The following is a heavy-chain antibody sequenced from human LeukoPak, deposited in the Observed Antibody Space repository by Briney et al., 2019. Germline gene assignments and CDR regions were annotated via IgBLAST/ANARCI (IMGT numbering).Heavy chain of an antibody. J-gene: IGHJ4*02. CDR3: ARHPALWFGEPLDY. Sequence: SETLSLTCTVSGGSISSGSYYWSWIRQPAGKGLEWIGRIYTSGSTNYNPSLKGRVTISVDTSKNQFSLKLSSVTAADTAVYYCARHPALWFGEPLDYWGQGTLVTVSS. CDR2: IYTSGST. D-gene: IGHD3-10*01. CDR1: GGSISSGSYY. V-gene: IGHV4-61*02.